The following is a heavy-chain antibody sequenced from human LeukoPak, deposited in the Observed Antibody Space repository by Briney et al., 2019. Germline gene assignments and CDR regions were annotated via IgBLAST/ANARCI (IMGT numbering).Heavy chain of an antibody. CDR3: ARGLYRYYFDY. CDR1: GFXFSSYW. CDR2: INSDGSST. J-gene: IGHJ4*02. D-gene: IGHD2-2*01. Sequence: GGSLRLSCAASGFXFSSYWMHWVRQAPGKGLVWVSRINSDGSSTSYADSVKGRFTISRDNAKNTLYLQMNSLRAEDTAVYYCARGLYRYYFDYWGQGTLVTVSS. V-gene: IGHV3-74*01.